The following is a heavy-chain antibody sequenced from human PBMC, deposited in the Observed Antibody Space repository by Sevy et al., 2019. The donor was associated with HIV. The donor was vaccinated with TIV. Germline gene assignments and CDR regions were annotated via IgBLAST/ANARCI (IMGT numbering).Heavy chain of an antibody. D-gene: IGHD2-8*02. Sequence: GGSLRLSCAASGFTFSGYEMNWVRQAPGKGLEWVSYIGASGSPRKYADSVRGRFTITRDNAKNSVDLQMDSLRVEDTAVYFCVRDPSYGFYTGADLGLDFWGQGALVTVSS. V-gene: IGHV3-48*03. CDR1: GFTFSGYE. CDR2: IGASGSPR. CDR3: VRDPSYGFYTGADLGLDF. J-gene: IGHJ4*02.